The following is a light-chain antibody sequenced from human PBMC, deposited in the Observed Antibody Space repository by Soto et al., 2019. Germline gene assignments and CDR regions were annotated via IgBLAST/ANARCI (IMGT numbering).Light chain of an antibody. CDR1: QSISNY. CDR3: QQGYSTPYT. Sequence: DIQMTQSPSSLSASVGDRVTITCRASQSISNYLNWYQQKPGKAPKLLIYAASSLQSGVPSRFSGSRSGTDFTLTISSLQPEDFTTYYCQQGYSTPYTFGQGTKLEIK. V-gene: IGKV1-39*01. CDR2: AAS. J-gene: IGKJ2*01.